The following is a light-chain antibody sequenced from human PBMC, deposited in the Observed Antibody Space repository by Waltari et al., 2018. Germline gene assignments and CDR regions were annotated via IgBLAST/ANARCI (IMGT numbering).Light chain of an antibody. CDR3: QQYGISYA. Sequence: ENVLTQSPGTLSLSPGERATLSCRASQSVFSNYLAWYQPKPGQAPRVLIYGASSRAPGIPDRFSGSGSGTDFTLTISRLEPEDFAVYYCQQYGISYAFGQGTRLEIK. J-gene: IGKJ2*01. V-gene: IGKV3-20*01. CDR1: QSVFSNY. CDR2: GAS.